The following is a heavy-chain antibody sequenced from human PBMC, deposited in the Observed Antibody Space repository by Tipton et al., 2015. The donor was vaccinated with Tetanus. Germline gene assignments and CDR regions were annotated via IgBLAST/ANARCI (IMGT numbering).Heavy chain of an antibody. CDR3: ARGPTATSDY. Sequence: TLSLTCTVSGGSISSGDYYWSWIRQPPGKGLEWIGYMFYSGSAYYNPSLKSRITISMDTSRNQFSLNLSSVTAADTAVYYCARGPTATSDYWGQGTLVTVSS. V-gene: IGHV4-30-4*01. CDR1: GGSISSGDYY. CDR2: MFYSGSA. J-gene: IGHJ4*02. D-gene: IGHD4-17*01.